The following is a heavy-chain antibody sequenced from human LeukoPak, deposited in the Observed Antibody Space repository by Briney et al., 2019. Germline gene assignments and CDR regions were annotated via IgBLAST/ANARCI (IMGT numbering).Heavy chain of an antibody. J-gene: IGHJ4*02. CDR1: GYTFTDYD. V-gene: IGHV1-2*02. Sequence: ASVKVSRKASGYTFTDYDMHWVRQAPGQGPEWMGWINPKSGGTKYAQKFQGRVTMTRDTSISTVYMELSRLTSDDTAVYYCARETIELWDYWGQGTLVTVSS. D-gene: IGHD3-9*01. CDR2: INPKSGGT. CDR3: ARETIELWDY.